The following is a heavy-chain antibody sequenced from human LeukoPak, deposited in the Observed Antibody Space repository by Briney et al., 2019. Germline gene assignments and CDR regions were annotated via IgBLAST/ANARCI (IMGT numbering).Heavy chain of an antibody. Sequence: PSETLSLTYTVSGGSISSYYWSWIRQPPGKGLEWIGYIYYSGSTNYNPSLKSRVTISVDTSKNQFSLKLSSVTAADTAVYYCARGGRDGYNNFDYWGRGTLVTVSS. D-gene: IGHD5-24*01. J-gene: IGHJ4*02. CDR1: GGSISSYY. CDR3: ARGGRDGYNNFDY. CDR2: IYYSGST. V-gene: IGHV4-59*01.